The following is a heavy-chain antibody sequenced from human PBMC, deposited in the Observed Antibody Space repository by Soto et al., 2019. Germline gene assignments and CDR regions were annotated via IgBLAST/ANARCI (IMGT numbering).Heavy chain of an antibody. Sequence: EVQLLESGGGLVQPGGSLRLSCAASGFTFSSYAMSWVRQAPGKGLEWVSAISGSGGSTYYADSVKGRFTISRDNSKNTLYLQMNSLRTEDTAVYYCAKARFRDSSIFILDYWGQGTLVTVSS. CDR3: AKARFRDSSIFILDY. J-gene: IGHJ4*02. CDR2: ISGSGGST. CDR1: GFTFSSYA. V-gene: IGHV3-23*01. D-gene: IGHD6-19*01.